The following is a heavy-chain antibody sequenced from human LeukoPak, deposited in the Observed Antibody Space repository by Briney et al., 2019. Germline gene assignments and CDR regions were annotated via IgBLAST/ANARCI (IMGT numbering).Heavy chain of an antibody. CDR2: IIPIFGTA. D-gene: IGHD4-23*01. J-gene: IGHJ6*02. V-gene: IGHV1-69*01. CDR3: ARGGKVYYYYYGMDV. CDR1: GGAFSSYA. Sequence: SVKVSCKASGGAFSSYAISWVRQAPGQGLEWMGGIIPIFGTANYAQKFQGRVTITADESTSTAYMELSSLRSEDTAVYYCARGGKVYYYYYGMDVWGQGTTVTVSS.